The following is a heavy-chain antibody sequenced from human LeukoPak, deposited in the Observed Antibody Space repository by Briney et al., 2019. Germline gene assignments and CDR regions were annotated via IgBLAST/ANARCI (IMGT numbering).Heavy chain of an antibody. J-gene: IGHJ4*02. Sequence: ASVKVSCKASGYTFASYGISWVRQAPGQGLEWMGGISAYNGNTNYAQKLQGRVTMTTDTSTSTAYMELRSLRSDDTAVYYCARVRGMEGYSSGWRPKRGYFDYWGQGTLVTVSS. D-gene: IGHD6-19*01. CDR2: ISAYNGNT. V-gene: IGHV1-18*01. CDR3: ARVRGMEGYSSGWRPKRGYFDY. CDR1: GYTFASYG.